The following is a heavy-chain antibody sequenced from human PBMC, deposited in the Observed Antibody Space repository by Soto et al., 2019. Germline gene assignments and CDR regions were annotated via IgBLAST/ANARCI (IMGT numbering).Heavy chain of an antibody. D-gene: IGHD3-22*01. CDR2: IYSSGST. CDR3: ARYSSESSDYYLQDY. V-gene: IGHV4-59*01. Sequence: LSLTCTVSGGSISGYHWSWFRQTPGKAPEWIGYIYSSGSTNYNASLKSRVTISIDTSKNQFALQLKSVTAADTAVYFCARYSSESSDYYLQDYWGPGTLVTVSS. J-gene: IGHJ4*02. CDR1: GGSISGYH.